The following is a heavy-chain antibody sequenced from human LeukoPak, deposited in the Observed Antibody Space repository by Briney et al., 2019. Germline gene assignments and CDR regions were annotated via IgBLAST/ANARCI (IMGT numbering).Heavy chain of an antibody. V-gene: IGHV3-7*01. CDR2: IKQDGSEK. CDR3: ARVGNQGISHYMDV. J-gene: IGHJ6*03. D-gene: IGHD3-3*02. CDR1: GFTVGTYW. Sequence: PGGSLRLSCEASGFTVGTYWMSWVRQAPGKGLERVANIKQDGSEKYYLDSVKGRFTVSRDNAKNSLYLQMNNLRAEDTAVYYCARVGNQGISHYMDVWGEGTTVTASS.